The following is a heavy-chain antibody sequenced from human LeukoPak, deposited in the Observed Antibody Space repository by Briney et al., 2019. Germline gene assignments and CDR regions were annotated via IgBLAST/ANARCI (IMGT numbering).Heavy chain of an antibody. J-gene: IGHJ6*02. CDR2: ISAYNGNT. CDR1: GYTFTSYG. V-gene: IGHV1-18*01. Sequence: ASVKVSCKASGYTFTSYGISWVRQAPGQGLEWMGWISAYNGNTNYAQKLQGRVTMTTDTSTSTAYMELRSLRSDDTAVYYCARDDRGYCSGGSCYSMDYYGMDVWGQGTTVTVSS. D-gene: IGHD2-15*01. CDR3: ARDDRGYCSGGSCYSMDYYGMDV.